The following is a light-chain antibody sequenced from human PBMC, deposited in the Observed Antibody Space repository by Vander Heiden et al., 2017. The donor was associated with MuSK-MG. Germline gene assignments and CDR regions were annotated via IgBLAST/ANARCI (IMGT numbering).Light chain of an antibody. CDR3: QQCDSTLST. CDR1: QSISSY. CDR2: AAS. Sequence: DIQMTKSPSSLSASVGDRVTITCRASQSISSYLNWYQQKPGKAPKLLIYAASSLQSGVPSRFSGSGSGTDFTLTISRLQPEDIATYYCQQCDSTLSTFGQGTKLEIK. J-gene: IGKJ2*01. V-gene: IGKV1-39*01.